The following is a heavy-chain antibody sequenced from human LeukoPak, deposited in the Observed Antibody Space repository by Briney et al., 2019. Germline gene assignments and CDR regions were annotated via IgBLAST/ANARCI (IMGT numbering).Heavy chain of an antibody. CDR3: ARVGITGTTSDWFDP. Sequence: ASVKVSCKASGYTFTSYGISLVRQAPGQGLEWMGWISAYNGNTNYAHKLQGRVTMTTDASTSTAYMELRSLRSDDTAVYYCARVGITGTTSDWFDPWGQGTLVTVSS. CDR1: GYTFTSYG. V-gene: IGHV1-18*01. D-gene: IGHD1-7*01. CDR2: ISAYNGNT. J-gene: IGHJ5*02.